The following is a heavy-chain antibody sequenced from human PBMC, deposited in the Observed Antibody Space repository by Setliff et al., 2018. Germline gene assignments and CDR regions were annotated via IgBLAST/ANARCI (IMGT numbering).Heavy chain of an antibody. D-gene: IGHD6-19*01. Sequence: SETLSLTCTVSGGSISSGTYYWSWIRQHPGKGLEWIGYIYYSGTTYYNPSLKSRVTISVDKSTNQFSLKLNSVTAADTAVYYCVRTDYSDGRYSMDVWGKGTTVTVSS. CDR3: VRTDYSDGRYSMDV. CDR1: GGSISSGTYY. V-gene: IGHV4-31*09. J-gene: IGHJ6*03. CDR2: IYYSGTT.